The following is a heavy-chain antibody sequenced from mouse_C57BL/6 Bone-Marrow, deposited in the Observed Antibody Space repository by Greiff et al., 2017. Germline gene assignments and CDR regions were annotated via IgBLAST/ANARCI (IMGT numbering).Heavy chain of an antibody. CDR2: MYPGSGNT. CDR3: ARWYYGIDY. J-gene: IGHJ2*01. V-gene: IGHV1-76*01. D-gene: IGHD1-1*01. Sequence: QVQLQQSGAELVRPGASVKLSCKASGYTFTDYYINWVKQRPGQGLEWIARMYPGSGNTYYNEKFKGKATLTAEKSSSTAYMQLSSLTSEDSAVYFCARWYYGIDYWGQGTTLTVSS. CDR1: GYTFTDYY.